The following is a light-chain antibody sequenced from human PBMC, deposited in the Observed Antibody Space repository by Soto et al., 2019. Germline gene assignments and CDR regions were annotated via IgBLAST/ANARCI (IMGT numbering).Light chain of an antibody. Sequence: ESVLTQSPGTLSLSPGERATRSCRASQSVSSSYLAWYQQKPGQAPRLLIYGASSRTTGIPDRFSGSASGTAFTLSISRLEPEDFAVYYCQQFGSSRTFGQGTKVEIK. CDR1: QSVSSSY. J-gene: IGKJ1*01. CDR2: GAS. V-gene: IGKV3-20*01. CDR3: QQFGSSRT.